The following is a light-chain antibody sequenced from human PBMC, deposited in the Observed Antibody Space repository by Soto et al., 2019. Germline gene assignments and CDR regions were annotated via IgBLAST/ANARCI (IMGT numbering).Light chain of an antibody. V-gene: IGLV2-23*01. CDR2: EGS. CDR1: SSDIGSYNL. CDR3: CSSAGSGTLV. Sequence: QSALTQPASVSGSPGQSITISCTGTSSDIGSYNLVSWYQQHPGKAPKLMIYEGSKRPSGVSNRFSGSKSGNTASLTISGLQVEDEADYYCCSSAGSGTLVFGGGTKLTVL. J-gene: IGLJ2*01.